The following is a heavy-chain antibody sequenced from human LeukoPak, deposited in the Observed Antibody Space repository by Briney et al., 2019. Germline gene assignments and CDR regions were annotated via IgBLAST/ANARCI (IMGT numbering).Heavy chain of an antibody. Sequence: GGSLRLSCAASGFTFSSYAVTWVRQPPGKGLQWVSTVTGSGGGTYYADSVKGRFTISRDDSKNTLYLQMNSLRAEDTAVYYCARYVTYYYGSGSYDYWGQGTLVTVSS. CDR1: GFTFSSYA. CDR3: ARYVTYYYGSGSYDY. D-gene: IGHD3-10*01. J-gene: IGHJ4*02. V-gene: IGHV3-23*01. CDR2: VTGSGGGT.